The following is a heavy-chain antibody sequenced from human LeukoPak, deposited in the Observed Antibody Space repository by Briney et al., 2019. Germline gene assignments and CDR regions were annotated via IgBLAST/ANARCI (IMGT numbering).Heavy chain of an antibody. D-gene: IGHD6-19*01. CDR1: GYTFTSYD. Sequence: GASVKVSCKASGYTFTSYDINWVRQATGQGLEWMGWMNPNSGNTGYAQKFQGRVTMTRNTSISTAYMELSSLRSEDTAVYYCARVGSLSRQWLVRYGYWGQGTLVTVSS. V-gene: IGHV1-8*01. CDR2: MNPNSGNT. J-gene: IGHJ4*02. CDR3: ARVGSLSRQWLVRYGY.